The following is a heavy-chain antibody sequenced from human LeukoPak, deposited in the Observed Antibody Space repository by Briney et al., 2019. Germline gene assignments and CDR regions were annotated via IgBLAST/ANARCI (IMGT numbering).Heavy chain of an antibody. V-gene: IGHV4-61*01. CDR3: ARVHYYGSGRYSLVFDY. D-gene: IGHD3-10*01. Sequence: PSETLSLTCTVSGGSVSSGSYYWSWIRQPPGKGLEWIGYIYYSGSTNYNPSLKSRVTISVDTSKNQFSLKLSSVTAADTAVYYCARVHYYGSGRYSLVFDYWGQGTLVTVSS. J-gene: IGHJ4*02. CDR2: IYYSGST. CDR1: GGSVSSGSYY.